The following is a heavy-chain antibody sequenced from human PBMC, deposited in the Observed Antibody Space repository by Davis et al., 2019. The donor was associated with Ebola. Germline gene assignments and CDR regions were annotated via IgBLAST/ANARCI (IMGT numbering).Heavy chain of an antibody. D-gene: IGHD5-12*01. V-gene: IGHV3-9*01. CDR1: GFTFDDYA. CDR2: ISWNSGSI. CDR3: AKDSSGYDLWYFDY. Sequence: PGGSLRLSCAASGFTFDDYAMHWVRQAPGKGLEWVSGISWNSGSIGYADSVKGRFTISRDNAKNSLYLQMNSLRAEDTALYYCAKDSSGYDLWYFDYWGQGTLVTVSS. J-gene: IGHJ4*02.